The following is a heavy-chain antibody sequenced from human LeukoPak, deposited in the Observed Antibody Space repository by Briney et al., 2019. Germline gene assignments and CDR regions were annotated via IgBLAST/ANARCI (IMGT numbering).Heavy chain of an antibody. Sequence: GWSLRLSCAASGFTFDDYAMHWVRQAPGKGLEWVSGISWNSGSIGYADSVKGRFTISRDNAKNSLYLQMNSLRAEDTALYYCAKGEAMATMFAYWGQGTLVTVSS. D-gene: IGHD5-24*01. J-gene: IGHJ4*02. CDR3: AKGEAMATMFAY. CDR2: ISWNSGSI. CDR1: GFTFDDYA. V-gene: IGHV3-9*01.